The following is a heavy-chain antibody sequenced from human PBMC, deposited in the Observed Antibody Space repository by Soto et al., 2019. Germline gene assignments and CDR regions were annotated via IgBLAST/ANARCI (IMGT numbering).Heavy chain of an antibody. D-gene: IGHD4-17*01. J-gene: IGHJ4*02. Sequence: EVKLVESGGGLVQPGGSLRLSCAASGFTFSNYWMSWVRQAPGKGLEWVANIKQDGSEKYYVDSVKGRFTISRDNAKNSLYLQMNSLRVEDTAVYYCARDLASTTIPNYWGQGTLVTVSS. CDR2: IKQDGSEK. V-gene: IGHV3-7*04. CDR1: GFTFSNYW. CDR3: ARDLASTTIPNY.